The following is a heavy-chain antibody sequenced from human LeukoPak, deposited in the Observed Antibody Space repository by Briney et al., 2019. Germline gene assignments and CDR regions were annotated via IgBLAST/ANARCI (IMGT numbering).Heavy chain of an antibody. J-gene: IGHJ3*02. CDR3: ASGTSSWVLMAFDI. V-gene: IGHV3-53*01. Sequence: PGGSLRLSCAASGFTVSSNYMSWVRQAPGKGLEWVSIIYSGGSTYYADSVKGRFTISRDNSKNTIYLQMNNLRAEDTAVYYCASGTSSWVLMAFDIWGQGTMVTVSS. CDR2: IYSGGST. D-gene: IGHD2-2*01. CDR1: GFTVSSNY.